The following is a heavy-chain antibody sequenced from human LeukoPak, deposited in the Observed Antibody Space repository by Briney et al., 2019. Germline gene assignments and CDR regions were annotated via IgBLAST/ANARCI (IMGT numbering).Heavy chain of an antibody. CDR1: GYSFTGFF. CDR2: ISPNRGDT. V-gene: IGHV1-2*02. Sequence: ASVKVSCKASGYSFTGFFIHWVRQARGQGLEWMGWISPNRGDTNYAQKFKGRVTMTTDTSLNTIYMELRSLRLDDTAVYFCARGSFLGTSSWFDPWGQGTLVTVSS. J-gene: IGHJ5*02. D-gene: IGHD2-8*01. CDR3: ARGSFLGTSSWFDP.